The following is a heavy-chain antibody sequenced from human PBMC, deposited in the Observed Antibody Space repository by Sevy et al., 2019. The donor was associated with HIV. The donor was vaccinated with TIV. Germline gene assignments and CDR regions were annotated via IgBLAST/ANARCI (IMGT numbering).Heavy chain of an antibody. CDR2: ILPLSGLV. CDR1: GGTFNNYG. J-gene: IGHJ4*02. Sequence: ASVKVSCKASGGTFNNYGINWVRQAPGQGLQWMGGILPLSGLVNYAQNLQGRVAITADESTWTVYMELSSLRFEDTAVYYCARDRPCGGDCYFLDSWGRGALVTVSS. V-gene: IGHV1-69*13. D-gene: IGHD2-21*01. CDR3: ARDRPCGGDCYFLDS.